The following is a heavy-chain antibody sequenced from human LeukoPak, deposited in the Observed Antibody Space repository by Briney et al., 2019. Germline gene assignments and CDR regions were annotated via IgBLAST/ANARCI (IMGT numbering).Heavy chain of an antibody. D-gene: IGHD2-2*01. CDR1: GYTFTSYG. CDR2: IIPIFGTA. V-gene: IGHV1-69*13. Sequence: SVKVSCKASGYTFTSYGISWVRQAPGQGLEWMGGIIPIFGTANYAQKFQGRVTLTADESTSTAYMELSSLTSEDTAVYYCARAILGYCSSASCYANGNYFDYWGQGTLVTVSS. CDR3: ARAILGYCSSASCYANGNYFDY. J-gene: IGHJ4*02.